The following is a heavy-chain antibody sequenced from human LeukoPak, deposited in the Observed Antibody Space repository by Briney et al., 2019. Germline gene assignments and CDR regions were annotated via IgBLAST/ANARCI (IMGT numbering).Heavy chain of an antibody. J-gene: IGHJ6*03. Sequence: GGSLRLSCAASGFIFSSYAMSWVRQAPGKGLEWVSYGGSGGSTYYADSVKGRFTVSRDNSKSTLYLQMNSLTAEDTAVYYCANMRGQNYHSYYMGAWGKGTTVTVSS. CDR3: ANMRGQNYHSYYMGA. CDR2: GGSGGST. V-gene: IGHV3-23*01. CDR1: GFIFSSYA.